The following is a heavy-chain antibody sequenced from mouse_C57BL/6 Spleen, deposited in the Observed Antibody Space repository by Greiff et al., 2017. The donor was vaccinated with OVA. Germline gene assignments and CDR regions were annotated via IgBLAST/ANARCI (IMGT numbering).Heavy chain of an antibody. CDR3: AITTVVATEWYFDV. J-gene: IGHJ1*03. D-gene: IGHD1-1*01. Sequence: QVQLQQPGAELVKPGASVKLSCKASGYTFTSYWMQWVKQRPGQGLEWIGEIDPSDSYTNYNQKFKGKATLTVDTSSSTAYMQLSSLTSEDSAVYYCAITTVVATEWYFDVWGTGTTVTVSS. V-gene: IGHV1-50*01. CDR2: IDPSDSYT. CDR1: GYTFTSYW.